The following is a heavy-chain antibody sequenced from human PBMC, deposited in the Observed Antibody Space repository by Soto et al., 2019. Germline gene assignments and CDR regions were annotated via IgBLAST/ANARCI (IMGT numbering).Heavy chain of an antibody. CDR1: GFTFTNYG. V-gene: IGHV1-18*03. D-gene: IGHD6-6*01. CDR2: ISASKGNT. Sequence: ASVKVSCKASGFTFTNYGITWVRQAPGQGLEWMGWISASKGNTNYAQKFQGRVTMTTDASTSTTYMELRSLRSDDMAVYYCASRSGKLPYYFDYWGQGTKVTVSS. CDR3: ASRSGKLPYYFDY. J-gene: IGHJ4*02.